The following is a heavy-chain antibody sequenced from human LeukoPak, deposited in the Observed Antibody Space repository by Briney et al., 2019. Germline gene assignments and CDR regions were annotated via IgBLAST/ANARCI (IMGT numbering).Heavy chain of an antibody. CDR1: GFTFSSYA. D-gene: IGHD3-16*01. Sequence: GGSLRLSCAASGFTFSSYAMSWVRQAPGKGLEWVSAISGSGSSTYYADSVKGRFTISRDNSRDTLYLQMNSLRAEDTAVYYCAKGYYDYVWGSYYFDYWGQGTLVTVSS. J-gene: IGHJ4*02. V-gene: IGHV3-23*01. CDR3: AKGYYDYVWGSYYFDY. CDR2: ISGSGSST.